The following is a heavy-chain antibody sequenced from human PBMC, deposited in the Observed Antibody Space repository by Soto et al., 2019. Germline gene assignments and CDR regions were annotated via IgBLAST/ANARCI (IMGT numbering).Heavy chain of an antibody. D-gene: IGHD3-10*01. Sequence: EVQLVESGGGLVQPGSSMRLSCAASGFTFDDYAMHWVRQVPGQGLEWVSGINWNTGSIGYGDSVKGRFAISRDNAKNSLHLQMTSLTAEDTAFYYCIPYESIICYCGHLRHWGQGTLLCVS. CDR1: GFTFDDYA. J-gene: IGHJ1*01. CDR2: INWNTGSI. CDR3: IPYESIICYCGHLRH. V-gene: IGHV3-9*01.